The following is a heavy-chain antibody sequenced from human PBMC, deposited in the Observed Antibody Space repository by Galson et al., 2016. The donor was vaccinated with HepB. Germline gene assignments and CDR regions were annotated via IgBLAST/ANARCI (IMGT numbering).Heavy chain of an antibody. Sequence: QSGAEAKKPGESLKISCQASGYDFTSYYIDWVRQIPGKGLEWMGHIYPGDSDARYSPSFQGEVTMSVDKSLSTTYLQWNSLKASDTAIYYCARLSSVGLDSRGQGTLVTGSS. CDR1: GYDFTSYY. CDR2: IYPGDSDA. CDR3: ARLSSVGLDS. V-gene: IGHV5-51*01. J-gene: IGHJ4*02. D-gene: IGHD1-26*01.